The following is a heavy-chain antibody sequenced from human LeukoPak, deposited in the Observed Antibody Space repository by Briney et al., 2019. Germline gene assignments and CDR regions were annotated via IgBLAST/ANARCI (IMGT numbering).Heavy chain of an antibody. CDR3: AKGSGYDDPPQYNWFDP. J-gene: IGHJ5*02. CDR2: IRYDGSNK. D-gene: IGHD5-12*01. V-gene: IGHV3-30*02. Sequence: SGGSLRLSCAASGFTFSSYGMHWVRQAPGKGLEWVAFIRYDGSNKYYADSVKGRFTISRDNSKNTLYLQMNSLRAEDTAVYYCAKGSGYDDPPQYNWFDPWGQGTLVTVSS. CDR1: GFTFSSYG.